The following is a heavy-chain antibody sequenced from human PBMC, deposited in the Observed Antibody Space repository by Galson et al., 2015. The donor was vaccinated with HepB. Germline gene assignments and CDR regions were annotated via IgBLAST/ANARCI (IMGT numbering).Heavy chain of an antibody. CDR3: AKVGGSGWHWNWFDP. V-gene: IGHV3-30*18. Sequence: SLRLSCAASGFTFSSYGMHWVRQAPGKGLEWVTVISYDGSNKYYADSVKGRFTISRDNSKNTLYLQMNSLRTEDTALYYCAKVGGSGWHWNWFDPWGQGTLVTVSS. CDR2: ISYDGSNK. J-gene: IGHJ5*02. CDR1: GFTFSSYG. D-gene: IGHD6-19*01.